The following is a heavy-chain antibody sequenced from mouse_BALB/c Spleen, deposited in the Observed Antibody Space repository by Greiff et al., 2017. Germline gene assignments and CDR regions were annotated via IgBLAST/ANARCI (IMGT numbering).Heavy chain of an antibody. CDR3: ARLYGNFPYAMDY. CDR2: ISSGGSYT. CDR1: GFTFSSYG. J-gene: IGHJ4*01. Sequence: EVKVVESGGDLVKPGGSLKLSCAASGFTFSSYGMSWVRQTPDKRLEWVATISSGGSYTYYPDSVKGRFTISRDNAKNTLYLQMSSLKSEDTAMYYCARLYGNFPYAMDYWGQGTSVTVSS. D-gene: IGHD2-1*01. V-gene: IGHV5-6*01.